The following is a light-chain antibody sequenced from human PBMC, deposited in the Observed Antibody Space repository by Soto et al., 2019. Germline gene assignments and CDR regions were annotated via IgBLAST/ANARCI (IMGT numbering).Light chain of an antibody. Sequence: DIQMTQSPSILSASVGDRVTITCRASESISGWLAWYQQKPGKAPKVLMSTVSSLESGVPSRFSGSGSGTEFTLTISRLQPDDFATYYCQQYNYYPYTFGQGTELEIK. CDR3: QQYNYYPYT. CDR1: ESISGW. J-gene: IGKJ2*01. V-gene: IGKV1-5*03. CDR2: TVS.